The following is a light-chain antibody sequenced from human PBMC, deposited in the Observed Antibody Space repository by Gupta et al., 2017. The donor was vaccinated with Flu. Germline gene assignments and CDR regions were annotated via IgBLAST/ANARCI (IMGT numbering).Light chain of an antibody. CDR1: QSVLYSSNNKSY. Sequence: DIVMSQSPDSLAVSLGERATINCKSSQSVLYSSNNKSYLAWYQQKPGQPPKLLIYWASTRESGVPYRFSGSGSGTDFTLTISSLQAEDFAVYYCQQNYSTPPTFGQGTKVEIK. V-gene: IGKV4-1*01. CDR2: WAS. J-gene: IGKJ1*01. CDR3: QQNYSTPPT.